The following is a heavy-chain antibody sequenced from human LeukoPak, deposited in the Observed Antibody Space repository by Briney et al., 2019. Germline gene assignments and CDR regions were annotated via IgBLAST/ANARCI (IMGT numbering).Heavy chain of an antibody. V-gene: IGHV1-69*06. CDR1: GGTFSSYA. CDR2: IIPIFGTA. CDR3: ARDRYCSSTSCSHYYYYYMDV. J-gene: IGHJ6*03. D-gene: IGHD2-2*01. Sequence: ASVKVSCKASGGTFSSYAISWVRQAPGQGLEWMGGIIPIFGTANYAQKFQGRVTITADKSTSTAYMELSSLRSEDTAVYYCARDRYCSSTSCSHYYYYYMDVWGKGTTVTVSS.